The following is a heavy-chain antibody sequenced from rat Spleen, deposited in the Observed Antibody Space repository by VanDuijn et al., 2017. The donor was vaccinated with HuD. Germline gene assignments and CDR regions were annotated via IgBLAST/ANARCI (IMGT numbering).Heavy chain of an antibody. V-gene: IGHV5S13*01. J-gene: IGHJ4*01. D-gene: IGHD1-12*03. CDR1: GLSFSSFP. CDR3: ARHHYDGYYHGPVLGVMDA. CDR2: ISSGGGGT. Sequence: EVQLVESGGGLVQPGRSLKLSCAASGLSFSSFPMAWVRQAPKKGLEWVASISSGGGGTYYSDSVKGRFTISRDNAKSTQYLQMDSLRFEDTASYYCARHHYDGYYHGPVLGVMDAWGQGASVTVSS.